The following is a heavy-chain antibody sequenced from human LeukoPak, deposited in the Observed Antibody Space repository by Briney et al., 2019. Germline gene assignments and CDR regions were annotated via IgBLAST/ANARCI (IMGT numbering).Heavy chain of an antibody. D-gene: IGHD3-22*01. CDR1: GGSFSGYY. CDR2: IFYSGST. J-gene: IGHJ3*02. CDR3: AKSNGYGLIDI. Sequence: SETLSLTCAVYGGSFSGYYWSWIRQPPGRALEWIGNIFYSGSTYYSPSLKSRVTISLDTSRNQFSLKLNSVTAADTAVYYCAKSNGYGLIDIWGQGTMVTVSS. V-gene: IGHV4-34*12.